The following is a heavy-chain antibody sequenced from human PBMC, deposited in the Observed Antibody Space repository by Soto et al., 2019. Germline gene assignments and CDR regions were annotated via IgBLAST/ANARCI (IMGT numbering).Heavy chain of an antibody. V-gene: IGHV1-69*12. J-gene: IGHJ5*02. CDR2: ITPMFGAP. D-gene: IGHD3-10*01. Sequence: QVQLVQSGAEVKEPGSSVKVSCKTYGGTFSTYATSWVRQAPGQGLEWMGGITPMFGAPNYAQRFLGRVTITADESTSTVFMELSSLRSEDTAVYYCVRAVIRGVIISHFDPWGQGTLVTVSS. CDR3: VRAVIRGVIISHFDP. CDR1: GGTFSTYA.